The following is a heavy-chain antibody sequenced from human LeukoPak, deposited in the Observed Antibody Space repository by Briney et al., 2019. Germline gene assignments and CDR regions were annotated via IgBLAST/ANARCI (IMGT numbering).Heavy chain of an antibody. V-gene: IGHV1-46*01. CDR2: INRSGGRT. Sequence: ASVKVSCKASGYTFTSNSMHWVRQAPGQGLEWMGIINRSGGRTTYAQKFKGRFTMTRDTSTNTVYMELSSLSSEDTAMYYCAREGGIYCSGGICSSFDDWGQGTPVTV. CDR1: GYTFTSNS. J-gene: IGHJ4*02. D-gene: IGHD2-15*01. CDR3: AREGGIYCSGGICSSFDD.